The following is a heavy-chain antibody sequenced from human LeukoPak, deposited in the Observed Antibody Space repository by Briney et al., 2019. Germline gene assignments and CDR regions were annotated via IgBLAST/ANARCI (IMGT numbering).Heavy chain of an antibody. V-gene: IGHV3-23*01. CDR1: GFNFNFYT. CDR3: AKSRLEKLPRLVIFQEDPDY. J-gene: IGHJ4*02. CDR2: ISSTGKTS. Sequence: QPGGSLRLSCAASGFNFNFYTFNWVRQAPGKGLEWLSYISSTGKTSYYADSVKGRFTISRDNSKNTLYLQMNSLRAEDTAVYYCAKSRLEKLPRLVIFQEDPDYWGQGTLVTVSS. D-gene: IGHD6-6*01.